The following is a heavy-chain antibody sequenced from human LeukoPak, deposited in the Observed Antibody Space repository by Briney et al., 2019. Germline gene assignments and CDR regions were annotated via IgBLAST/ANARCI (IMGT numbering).Heavy chain of an antibody. J-gene: IGHJ4*02. CDR1: GYTFSTYY. V-gene: IGHV1-2*02. CDR2: INPYSGGT. D-gene: IGHD3-22*01. CDR3: ARDFYDSSGYYPDY. Sequence: ASVKVSCKASGYTFSTYYLHWMRRAPGQGLEWMGWINPYSGGTNYAQKFQGRVTMTGDTSISTAYMELSRLRSDDTAVYYCARDFYDSSGYYPDYWGQGTLVTVSS.